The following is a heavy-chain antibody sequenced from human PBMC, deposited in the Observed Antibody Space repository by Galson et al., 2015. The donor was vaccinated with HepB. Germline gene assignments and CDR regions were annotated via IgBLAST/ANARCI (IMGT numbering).Heavy chain of an antibody. J-gene: IGHJ4*02. CDR3: ARDWIRDGASYYFDY. D-gene: IGHD5-24*01. V-gene: IGHV4/OR15-8*02. Sequence: TLSLTCAVSGGSIRTEDWWSWVRQSPGKRLEWIGQIYHSGDVNYNPSLKSRVIMSVDTSKNQFSLRLNSVTAADTAIYYCARDWIRDGASYYFDYWGQGTLVTASS. CDR2: IYHSGDV. CDR1: GGSIRTEDW.